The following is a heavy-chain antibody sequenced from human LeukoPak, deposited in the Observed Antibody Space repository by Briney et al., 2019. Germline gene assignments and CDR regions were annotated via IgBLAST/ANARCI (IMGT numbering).Heavy chain of an antibody. V-gene: IGHV1-24*01. Sequence: ASVEVSWKVSGYTLTELSMHWVRQAPGKGLEWMGGFDPEDGETIYSQKFQGRVTMTEDTSTDTAYMELSSLRSEDTAVYYCATNGPRLLWFGELSVGDYWGQGTLVTVSS. CDR3: ATNGPRLLWFGELSVGDY. J-gene: IGHJ4*02. D-gene: IGHD3-10*01. CDR1: GYTLTELS. CDR2: FDPEDGET.